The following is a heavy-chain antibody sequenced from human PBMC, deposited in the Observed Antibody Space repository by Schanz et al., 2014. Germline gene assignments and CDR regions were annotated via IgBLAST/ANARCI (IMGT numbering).Heavy chain of an antibody. D-gene: IGHD1-1*01. CDR1: GFSFSDHA. CDR3: ARDRRNADLDY. CDR2: IWYDRSNK. Sequence: VELVESGGGLVQPGGSLRLSCAASGFSFSDHAMDWVRQAAGKGLEWVAVIWYDRSNKYYADSVKGRFTISRDNAKNSLYLEMNSLRAEDTALYYCARDRRNADLDYWGQGTLVTVSS. J-gene: IGHJ4*02. V-gene: IGHV3-33*08.